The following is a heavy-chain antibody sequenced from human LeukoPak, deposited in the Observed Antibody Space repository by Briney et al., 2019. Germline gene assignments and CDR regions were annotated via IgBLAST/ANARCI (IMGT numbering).Heavy chain of an antibody. CDR2: INPSGGST. Sequence: GASVRVSCKASGYTFTSYYMHWVRQAPGQGLEWMGIINPSGGSTSYAQKFQGRVTMTRDMSTSTVYMELSSLRAEDTAVYYCARGLSDYVYFDYWGQGTLVTVSS. J-gene: IGHJ4*02. CDR3: ARGLSDYVYFDY. D-gene: IGHD4-17*01. CDR1: GYTFTSYY. V-gene: IGHV1-46*01.